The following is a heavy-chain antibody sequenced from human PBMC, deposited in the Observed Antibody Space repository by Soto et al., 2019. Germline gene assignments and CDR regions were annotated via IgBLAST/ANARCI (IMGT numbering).Heavy chain of an antibody. CDR1: GDAMGSGGYY. V-gene: IGHV4-31*03. CDR3: AGTRTYYFDY. CDR2: IYYSGST. Sequence: QEQLQESGPGLVKPSQTLSLTCTVSGDAMGSGGYYWSRIRQHPGKGLEWIGYIYYSGSTFYNPSLKSRITKSVDTSKNQFSLKLSSVIAADTAVYYCAGTRTYYFDYWGQGTLVTVSS. J-gene: IGHJ4*02.